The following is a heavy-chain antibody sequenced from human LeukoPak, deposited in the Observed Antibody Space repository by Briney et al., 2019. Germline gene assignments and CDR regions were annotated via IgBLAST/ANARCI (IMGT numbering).Heavy chain of an antibody. Sequence: ASVKVSCKASGYTLTSCAMNWVRQAPGQGLEWMGWINTNTGNPTYAQGFTGRFGFSLDTSVSTAYLQISSLKAEDTAVYYCAREGLWFGGFYFVYWGQGTLVTVSS. CDR2: INTNTGNP. J-gene: IGHJ4*02. V-gene: IGHV7-4-1*02. CDR3: AREGLWFGGFYFVY. CDR1: GYTLTSCA. D-gene: IGHD3-10*01.